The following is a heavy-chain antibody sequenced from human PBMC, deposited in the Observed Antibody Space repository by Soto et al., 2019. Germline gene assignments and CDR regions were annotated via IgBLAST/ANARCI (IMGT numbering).Heavy chain of an antibody. D-gene: IGHD3-16*02. CDR3: AKRMDVYIWGSYPD. CDR1: RFTFSNYA. V-gene: IGHV3-23*01. Sequence: PGGSLRLSCAASRFTFSNYAMSWVRQAPGKGLEWVSVISASGGATYYADSVKGRFTISRDNSKNTVYLQMNSLRAEDTAVYYCAKRMDVYIWGSYPDWGQGTLVTVSS. J-gene: IGHJ4*02. CDR2: ISASGGAT.